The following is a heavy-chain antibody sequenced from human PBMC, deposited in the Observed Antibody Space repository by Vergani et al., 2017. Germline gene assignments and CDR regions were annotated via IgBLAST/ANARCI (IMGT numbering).Heavy chain of an antibody. Sequence: QVQLQESGAGLLKPSETLSLTCAVYGGSFSGYYWSWIRQPPGKGLEWIGEINHSGSTNYNPSLKSRVTISVDTSKNQFSLQLSSVTAADTAVYYCASGRPLRAARLSVWGQGTLVTVSS. J-gene: IGHJ4*02. D-gene: IGHD6-6*01. CDR2: INHSGST. CDR3: ASGRPLRAARLSV. CDR1: GGSFSGYY. V-gene: IGHV4-34*01.